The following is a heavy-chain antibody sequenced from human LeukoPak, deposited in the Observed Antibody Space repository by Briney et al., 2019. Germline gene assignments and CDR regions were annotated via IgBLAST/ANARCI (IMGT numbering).Heavy chain of an antibody. CDR3: ARATSTTSPTFDY. Sequence: QSGGSLRLSCAASGFTFSTYRMNWVRQAPGKGLEWFSYINTDSSTIYYTDSLKGRFTISRDNANNSLYLQMNSLRDEDTAVYYCARATSTTSPTFDYWGQGTLVTVSS. CDR1: GFTFSTYR. J-gene: IGHJ4*02. CDR2: INTDSSTI. V-gene: IGHV3-48*02. D-gene: IGHD5/OR15-5a*01.